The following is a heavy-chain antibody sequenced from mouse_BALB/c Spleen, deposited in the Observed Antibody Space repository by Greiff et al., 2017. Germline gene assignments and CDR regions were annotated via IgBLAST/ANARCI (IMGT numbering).Heavy chain of an antibody. J-gene: IGHJ2*01. V-gene: IGHV1-69*02. CDR3: ARLGRYDHFDY. CDR1: GYTFTSYW. Sequence: VQLQQPGAELVKPGASVKLSCKASGYTFTSYWMHWVKQRPGQGLEWIGEIDPSDSYTNYNQKFKGKATLTVDKSSSTAYMQLSSLTSEDSAVYYCARLGRYDHFDYWGQGTTLTVSS. CDR2: IDPSDSYT. D-gene: IGHD2-14*01.